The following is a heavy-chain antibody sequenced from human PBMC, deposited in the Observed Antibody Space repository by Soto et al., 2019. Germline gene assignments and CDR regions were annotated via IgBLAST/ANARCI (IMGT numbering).Heavy chain of an antibody. Sequence: GGSLRLSCAASGFTFSSYAMSWVRQAPGKGLEWVSAISGSGGSTYYADSVKGRFTISRDNSKNTLYLQMNSLRAEDTAVYYCAKVVPAEAIYYYYMDVWGKGTTVTVSS. CDR2: ISGSGGST. J-gene: IGHJ6*03. CDR1: GFTFSSYA. D-gene: IGHD2-2*01. CDR3: AKVVPAEAIYYYYMDV. V-gene: IGHV3-23*01.